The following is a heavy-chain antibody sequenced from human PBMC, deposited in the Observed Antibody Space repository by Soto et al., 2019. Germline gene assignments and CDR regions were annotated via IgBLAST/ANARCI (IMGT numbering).Heavy chain of an antibody. CDR3: AKGATAPNQGIYGMDV. CDR2: ISGSGGST. Sequence: GGSLRLSCAASGFTFSSYAMSWVRQAPGKGLEWVSAISGSGGSTYYADSVKGRLTISRDNSKNTLYLQMNSLRAEDTAVYYCAKGATAPNQGIYGMDVWGQGTTVTV. D-gene: IGHD2-2*01. CDR1: GFTFSSYA. V-gene: IGHV3-23*01. J-gene: IGHJ6*02.